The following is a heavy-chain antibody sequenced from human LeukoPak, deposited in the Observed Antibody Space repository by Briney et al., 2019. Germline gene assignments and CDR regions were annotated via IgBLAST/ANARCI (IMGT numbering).Heavy chain of an antibody. CDR2: INHSGST. D-gene: IGHD4-17*01. V-gene: IGHV4-34*01. CDR3: ARRCVTVTTVLDFDY. Sequence: SETLSLTCAVYGGSFSGYYWSWIRQPPGKGLEWIGEINHSGSTNYNLSLKSRVTISVDTSKNQFSLKLSSVTAADTAVYYCARRCVTVTTVLDFDYWGQGTLVTVSS. J-gene: IGHJ4*02. CDR1: GGSFSGYY.